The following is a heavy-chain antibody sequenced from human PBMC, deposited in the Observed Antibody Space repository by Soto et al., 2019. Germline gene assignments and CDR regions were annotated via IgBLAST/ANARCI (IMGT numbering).Heavy chain of an antibody. CDR1: GFTFNSHA. J-gene: IGHJ2*01. V-gene: IGHV3-23*01. CDR2: MSGGSDTT. Sequence: GGSLRLSCAASGFTFNSHALSWVRQAPGKGLEWVSAMSGGSDTTYYADSVKGRFAISRDNSKNTLYLQMNRLRGEDTAVYYCGKYLALRPQGYFDFRGRGTLVTVSS. CDR3: GKYLALRPQGYFDF.